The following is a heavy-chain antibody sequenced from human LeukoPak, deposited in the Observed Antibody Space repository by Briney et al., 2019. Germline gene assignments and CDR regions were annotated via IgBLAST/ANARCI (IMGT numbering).Heavy chain of an antibody. CDR2: IYYSGST. D-gene: IGHD3-22*01. CDR3: ARHYYDSSGYYYFYYFDY. J-gene: IGHJ4*02. Sequence: SETLSLTCTVSGGSINNYYWSWIRQPPGEGLEWIGYIYYSGSTNYNPSLKSRVTISVDTSKNQFSLKLSSVTAADTAVYYCARHYYDSSGYYYFYYFDYWGQGTLVTVSS. CDR1: GGSINNYY. V-gene: IGHV4-59*08.